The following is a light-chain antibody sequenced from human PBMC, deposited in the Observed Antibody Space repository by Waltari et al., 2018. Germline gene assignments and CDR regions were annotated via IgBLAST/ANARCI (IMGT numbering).Light chain of an antibody. CDR2: GTS. V-gene: IGKV3-20*01. Sequence: ELVLTQSPGTLSLSPGERATLSCRASQSVSSSYLAWYQQKPGQAPRRLIYGTSSRATSIPDRFSGSGSGTDFTLTISRLEPEDFALYYCQHYGSSRTFGQGTKVEIK. J-gene: IGKJ1*01. CDR3: QHYGSSRT. CDR1: QSVSSSY.